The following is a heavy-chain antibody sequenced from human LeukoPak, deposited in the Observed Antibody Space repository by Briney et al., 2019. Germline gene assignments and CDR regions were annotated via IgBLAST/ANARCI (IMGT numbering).Heavy chain of an antibody. J-gene: IGHJ4*02. CDR3: ARLLEGYSGYEWFDY. CDR2: IYYSGST. V-gene: IGHV4-59*08. Sequence: SETQSLTCTVSGGSISSYYWSWIRQPPGKGLEWIGYIYYSGSTNYNPSLKSRVTISVDTSKNQFSLKLSSVTAADTAVYYCARLLEGYSGYEWFDYWGQGTLVTVSS. CDR1: GGSISSYY. D-gene: IGHD5-12*01.